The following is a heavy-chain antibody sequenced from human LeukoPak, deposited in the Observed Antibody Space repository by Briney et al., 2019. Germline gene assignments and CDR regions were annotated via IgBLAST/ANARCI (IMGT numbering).Heavy chain of an antibody. Sequence: PGGSLRLSCAAFGFTFSSYEMNWVRQAPGKGLEWVSYISSSGSTIYYADSVKGRFTISRDNAKNSLYLQMNSLRAEDTAVYYCARGKFDFDYWGQGTLVTVSS. CDR2: ISSSGSTI. J-gene: IGHJ4*02. D-gene: IGHD3-16*01. CDR3: ARGKFDFDY. V-gene: IGHV3-48*03. CDR1: GFTFSSYE.